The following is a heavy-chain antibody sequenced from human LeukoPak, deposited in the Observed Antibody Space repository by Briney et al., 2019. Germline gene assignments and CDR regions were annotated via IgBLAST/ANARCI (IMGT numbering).Heavy chain of an antibody. CDR3: AMESNANSSSWGY. CDR1: GYTFTRYY. CDR2: INPIGGIT. J-gene: IGHJ4*02. D-gene: IGHD6-13*01. V-gene: IGHV1-46*01. Sequence: APVKVSCKASGYTFTRYYMHWVRQAPGQGLEWMGIINPIGGITSYAQKYKRRVTITRDMYTSTVYMELSSLRSEDTAVYYCAMESNANSSSWGYWGQGTLVTVSS.